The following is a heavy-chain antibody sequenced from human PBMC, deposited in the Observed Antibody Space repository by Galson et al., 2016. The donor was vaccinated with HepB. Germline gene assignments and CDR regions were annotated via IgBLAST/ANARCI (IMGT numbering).Heavy chain of an antibody. CDR3: AKNQGSCWYPAV. Sequence: SLRLSCAASGFTFINYAMSWVRQVPGKGLAWVSAISGSGANTYYVDSVKGRFTVSRDNSKNTLYLRMDSLRVEDTAMYYCAKNQGSCWYPAVWGQGTLVTVSS. CDR1: GFTFINYA. CDR2: ISGSGANT. J-gene: IGHJ4*02. D-gene: IGHD6-19*01. V-gene: IGHV3-23*01.